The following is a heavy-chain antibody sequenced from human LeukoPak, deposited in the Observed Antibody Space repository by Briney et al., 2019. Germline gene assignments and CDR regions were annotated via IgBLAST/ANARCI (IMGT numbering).Heavy chain of an antibody. Sequence: PGRSLRLSCAASGFTFDDYAMHWVRQAPGKGLEWVSGISWNSGSIGYADSVKGRFTISRDNAKNSLYLQMNSLRAGDTALYYCAKDSSGYSEYFQHWGQGTLVTVSS. CDR2: ISWNSGSI. D-gene: IGHD3-22*01. CDR3: AKDSSGYSEYFQH. CDR1: GFTFDDYA. J-gene: IGHJ1*01. V-gene: IGHV3-9*01.